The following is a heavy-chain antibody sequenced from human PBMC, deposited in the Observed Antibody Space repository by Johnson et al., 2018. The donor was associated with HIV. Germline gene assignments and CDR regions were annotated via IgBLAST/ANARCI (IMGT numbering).Heavy chain of an antibody. Sequence: VQLVESGGGLVKPGGSLRVSCEASGFTFNRAWMSWVRQGPGKGLEWVGRIKSLKDGGTTDYSAPVRGRFTISRDDSKNTLYLLMNSLKTEDTAVYYCTTGPVGATKGGGAFDTWGQGTMVTVSS. V-gene: IGHV3-15*01. D-gene: IGHD1-26*01. CDR2: IKSLKDGGTT. CDR3: TTGPVGATKGGGAFDT. CDR1: GFTFNRAW. J-gene: IGHJ3*02.